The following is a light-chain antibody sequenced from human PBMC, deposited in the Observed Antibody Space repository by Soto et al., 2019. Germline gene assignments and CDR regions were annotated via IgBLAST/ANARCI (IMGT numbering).Light chain of an antibody. CDR2: GGS. J-gene: IGKJ4*01. CDR3: QHLNAFPLT. Sequence: IQLTQSPSSLSASVGDRVTITCRASQAINSYLAWDQQEPGKAPKLLIYGGSTLQSGVPSRFSGSGSGTAFTLTTRSLQDEDFATYYCQHLNAFPLTFGGGTKVEI. CDR1: QAINSY. V-gene: IGKV1-9*01.